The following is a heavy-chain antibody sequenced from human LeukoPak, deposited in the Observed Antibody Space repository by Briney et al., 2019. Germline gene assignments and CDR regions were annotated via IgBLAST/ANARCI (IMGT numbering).Heavy chain of an antibody. CDR3: AKDSLGSSGWYYFDY. V-gene: IGHV3-9*01. J-gene: IGHJ4*02. CDR2: ISWNSGSI. Sequence: GGSLRLSCAASGFTFDDYAMHWVRQAPGEGLEWVSGISWNSGSIGYADSVKGRFTISRDNAKNSLYLQMNSLRAEDTALYYCAKDSLGSSGWYYFDYWGQGTLVTVSS. CDR1: GFTFDDYA. D-gene: IGHD6-19*01.